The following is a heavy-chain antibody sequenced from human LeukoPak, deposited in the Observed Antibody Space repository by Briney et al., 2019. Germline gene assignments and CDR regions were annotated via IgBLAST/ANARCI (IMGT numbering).Heavy chain of an antibody. CDR2: INPSGGST. Sequence: ASVKVSCKASGYTFTSYYMHWVRQAPGQGLEGMGIINPSGGSTSYAQKFQGRVTMTRDTSTSTVYMELSSLRSEDTAVYYCARSYSGYDRWFDPWGQGTLVTVSS. CDR3: ARSYSGYDRWFDP. D-gene: IGHD5-12*01. V-gene: IGHV1-46*01. CDR1: GYTFTSYY. J-gene: IGHJ5*02.